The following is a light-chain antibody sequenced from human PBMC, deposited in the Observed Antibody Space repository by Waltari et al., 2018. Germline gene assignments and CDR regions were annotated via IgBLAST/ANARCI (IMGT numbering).Light chain of an antibody. V-gene: IGKV3-20*01. Sequence: IVLTQSPGTLSLSPGERVTLSCRGSKSVSGRYLAWYQQKPGQAPRLLIYAASNRAPGIPDRFSGSGSRTDFTLTISSLEAEDSAVYYCQQYTDSLSFGGGTKVEIK. CDR2: AAS. CDR3: QQYTDSLS. CDR1: KSVSGRY. J-gene: IGKJ4*01.